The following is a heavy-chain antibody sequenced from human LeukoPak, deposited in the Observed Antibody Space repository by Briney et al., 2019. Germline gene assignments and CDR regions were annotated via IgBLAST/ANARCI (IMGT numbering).Heavy chain of an antibody. V-gene: IGHV1-2*02. CDR2: INPNSGGT. CDR1: GYTFIGYY. Sequence: ASVKVSCKASGYTFIGYYMHWVRQAPGQGLEWMGWINPNSGGTNYAQKFQGRVTMTRDTSISTAYMELSRLRSDDTAVYYCARGIHIYIVNPIQYWFDPWGQGTLVTVSS. J-gene: IGHJ5*02. D-gene: IGHD5-12*01. CDR3: ARGIHIYIVNPIQYWFDP.